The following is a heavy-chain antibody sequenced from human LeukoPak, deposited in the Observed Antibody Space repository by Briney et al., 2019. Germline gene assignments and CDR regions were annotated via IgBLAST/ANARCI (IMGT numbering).Heavy chain of an antibody. Sequence: SVKVSCKASGGTFSSYAISWVRQAPGQGLGWMGGIIPIFGTANYAQKLQGRVTMTTDTSTSTAYMELRSLRSDDTAVYYCAREESGSYYQWFDPWGQGTLVTVSS. CDR1: GGTFSSYA. V-gene: IGHV1-69*05. CDR2: IIPIFGTA. D-gene: IGHD1-26*01. CDR3: AREESGSYYQWFDP. J-gene: IGHJ5*02.